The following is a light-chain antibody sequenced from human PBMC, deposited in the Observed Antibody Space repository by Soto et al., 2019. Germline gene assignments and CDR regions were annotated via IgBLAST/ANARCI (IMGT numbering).Light chain of an antibody. CDR2: GAF. CDR3: QQYNDWPLT. Sequence: EIVMTQSPATLSMFPGERATLSCRASQSVSSDLGWYQQKPGQAPRLLIHGAFIRAAGVPARFSGSGSGTEFTLTISSLQSEDSAVYYCQQYNDWPLTFGGGTKVDLK. V-gene: IGKV3-15*01. J-gene: IGKJ4*01. CDR1: QSVSSD.